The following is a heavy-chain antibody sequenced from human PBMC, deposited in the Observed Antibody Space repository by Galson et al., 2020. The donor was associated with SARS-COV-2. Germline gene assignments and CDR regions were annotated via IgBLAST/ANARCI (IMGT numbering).Heavy chain of an antibody. J-gene: IGHJ4*02. CDR2: IWYDGSHK. CDR1: GITFSNYG. D-gene: IGHD2-15*01. CDR3: ATEVLVATGISDPFDY. Sequence: GQSLRLSCAAAGITFSNYGMHWVRQAPGKGLEWVAIIWYDGSHKYYADSEKDRFTPSRDNSTNTLYLQMSSLRGEDTAVYYCATEVLVATGISDPFDYWGQGTLVTVSS. V-gene: IGHV3-33*01.